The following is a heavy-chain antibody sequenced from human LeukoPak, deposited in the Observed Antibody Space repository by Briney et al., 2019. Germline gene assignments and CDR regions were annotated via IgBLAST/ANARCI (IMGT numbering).Heavy chain of an antibody. CDR3: ARSISYGGPDY. V-gene: IGHV1-69*04. D-gene: IGHD4-23*01. CDR1: GGTFSSYA. Sequence: GASVKVSCKASGGTFSSYAISWVRQAPGQGLEWMGRIIPILGIANYAQKFQGRVTITADKSTSTAYMELSSLRSEDTAVYYCARSISYGGPDYWGQGTLVTVSS. CDR2: IIPILGIA. J-gene: IGHJ4*02.